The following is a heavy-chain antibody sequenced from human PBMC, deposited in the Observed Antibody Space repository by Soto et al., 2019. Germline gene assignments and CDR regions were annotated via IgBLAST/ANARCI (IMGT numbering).Heavy chain of an antibody. CDR1: GIPVSSNY. D-gene: IGHD3-10*01. J-gene: IGHJ6*02. CDR3: XRDGPYYYASRMDV. V-gene: IGHV3-53*04. CDR2: LHSGGDT. Sequence: EVQLVESGGGLVQPGGSLRLSCAASGIPVSSNYMTWVRQAPGKGLEWVSVLHSGGDTYYANSVKGRFTISRHDSTNTLFLQMNSLTPEDTAVYYCXRDGPYYYASRMDVWGQGTTVTVSS.